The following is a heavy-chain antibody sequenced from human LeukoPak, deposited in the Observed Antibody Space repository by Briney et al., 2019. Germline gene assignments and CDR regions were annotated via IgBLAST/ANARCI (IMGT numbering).Heavy chain of an antibody. CDR3: ARAGSGSGWYLDY. D-gene: IGHD6-19*01. CDR2: ISPYNGNT. V-gene: IGHV1-18*01. J-gene: IGHJ4*02. Sequence: GASVKVSCKASGPDFTSVVITWVRRAPGQGLKWMGWISPYNGNTRSAQKFQGRVAMTTDTSTTTAYMELRGLRFNDTAVYYCARAGSGSGWYLDYWGQGTLVTVSS. CDR1: GPDFTSVV.